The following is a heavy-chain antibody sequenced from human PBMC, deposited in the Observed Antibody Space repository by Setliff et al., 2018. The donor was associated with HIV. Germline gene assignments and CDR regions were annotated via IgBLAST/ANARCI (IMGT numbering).Heavy chain of an antibody. Sequence: ASVKVSCKASGYTFTGYYMHWVRQAPGQGLEWMGWINPNSGDTNYAQKFQGRLTMTRDTSISTAYMELSRLTSDDTAVYYCARDTSATIRPLFDFWGQGTLVTVSS. CDR3: ARDTSATIRPLFDF. J-gene: IGHJ4*02. V-gene: IGHV1-2*02. CDR1: GYTFTGYY. D-gene: IGHD5-12*01. CDR2: INPNSGDT.